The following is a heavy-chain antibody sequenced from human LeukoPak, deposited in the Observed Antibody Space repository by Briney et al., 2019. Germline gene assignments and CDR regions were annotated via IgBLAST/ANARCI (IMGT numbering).Heavy chain of an antibody. CDR3: ARDGDGYNGSDWFDP. Sequence: SETLSLTCAVYGGSFSGYYWSWIRQPPGKGLEWIGEINHSGSTNYNPSLKSRVTISVDTSKNQFSLKLSSVTAADTAVYYCARDGDGYNGSDWFDPWGQGTLVTVSS. J-gene: IGHJ5*02. CDR1: GGSFSGYY. D-gene: IGHD5-24*01. CDR2: INHSGST. V-gene: IGHV4-34*01.